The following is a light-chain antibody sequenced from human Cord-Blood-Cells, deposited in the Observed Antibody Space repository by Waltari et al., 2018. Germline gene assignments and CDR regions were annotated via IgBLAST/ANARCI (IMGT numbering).Light chain of an antibody. CDR1: QGISTY. CDR3: QKYNSAPLT. J-gene: IGKJ3*01. Sequence: DIQMTQSPSSLSASVGDRVTITCRASQGISTYLAWYQQKPGKVPKLLIYAAYPLQSGVPARFSGSGSGTDFTLTISSLQPEDVATYYCQKYNSAPLTFGPVTKVDIK. CDR2: AAY. V-gene: IGKV1-27*01.